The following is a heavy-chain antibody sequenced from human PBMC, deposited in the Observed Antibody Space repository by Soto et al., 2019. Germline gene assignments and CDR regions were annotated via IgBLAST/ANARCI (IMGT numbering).Heavy chain of an antibody. J-gene: IGHJ6*02. V-gene: IGHV3-30*18. Sequence: PGGSLRLSCAASGFTFSSYGMHWVRQAPGKGLEWVAVISYDGSNKYYADSVKGRFTISRDNSKNTLYLQMNSLRAEDTAVYYCAKGGTSRWLQRYYYGMDVWGQGTTVTVSS. D-gene: IGHD5-12*01. CDR3: AKGGTSRWLQRYYYGMDV. CDR1: GFTFSSYG. CDR2: ISYDGSNK.